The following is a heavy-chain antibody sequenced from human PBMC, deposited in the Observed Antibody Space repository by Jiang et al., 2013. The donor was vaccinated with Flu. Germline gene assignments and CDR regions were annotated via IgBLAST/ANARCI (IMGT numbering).Heavy chain of an antibody. CDR1: GFSLSTSGVG. CDR2: YWDDDK. CDR3: AHSLEALYDSSGYGGMDV. D-gene: IGHD3-22*01. J-gene: IGHJ6*02. V-gene: IGHV2-5*02. Sequence: TFSGFSLSTSGVGVGWIRQPQERPGVACTHYWDDDKRYSPSLKSRLTITKDTSKNQVVLTMTNMDPVDTATYYCAHSLEALYDSSGYGGMDVWGQGTTVTVSS.